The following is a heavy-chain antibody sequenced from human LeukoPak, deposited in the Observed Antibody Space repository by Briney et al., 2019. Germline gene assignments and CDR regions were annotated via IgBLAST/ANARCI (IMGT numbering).Heavy chain of an antibody. CDR3: AKERRRVDTSMIRFYYFDY. D-gene: IGHD3-16*01. V-gene: IGHV3-23*01. CDR2: ITGDGVTT. J-gene: IGHJ4*02. Sequence: PGGSLRLSCAASGFPFSSSAMSWVRQTPANGLEWVSSITGDGVTTYYADSVKGRFTISRDNSKNILFLQMNSLGAEDSASYFCAKERRRVDTSMIRFYYFDYWGQETPVSPS. CDR1: GFPFSSSA.